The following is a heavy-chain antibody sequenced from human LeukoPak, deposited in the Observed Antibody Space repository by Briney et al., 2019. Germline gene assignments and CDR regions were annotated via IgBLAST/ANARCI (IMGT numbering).Heavy chain of an antibody. CDR1: GGSISSYY. J-gene: IGHJ6*03. D-gene: IGHD4-17*01. Sequence: SETLSLTCTVSGGSISSYYWSWIRQPPGKGLEWIGYIYYSGSTNYNPSLKSPVTISVDTSKNQFSLKLSSVTAADAAVYYCARVTNYGDGLHYMDVWGKGTTVTVSS. CDR2: IYYSGST. CDR3: ARVTNYGDGLHYMDV. V-gene: IGHV4-59*01.